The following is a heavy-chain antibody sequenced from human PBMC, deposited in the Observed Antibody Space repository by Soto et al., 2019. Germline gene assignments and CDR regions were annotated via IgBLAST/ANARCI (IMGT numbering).Heavy chain of an antibody. V-gene: IGHV1-69*06. CDR3: ASVNYDSSGYSDY. D-gene: IGHD3-22*01. CDR1: GGTFGSYA. Sequence: QVQLVQSGAEVKKPGSSVKVTCKASGGTFGSYAISWVRQAPGQGLEWMGGIIPIFGTANYAQKFQGRVTITADKSTSTAYMEPSSLRSEDTAVYYCASVNYDSSGYSDYWGQGTLVTVSS. J-gene: IGHJ4*02. CDR2: IIPIFGTA.